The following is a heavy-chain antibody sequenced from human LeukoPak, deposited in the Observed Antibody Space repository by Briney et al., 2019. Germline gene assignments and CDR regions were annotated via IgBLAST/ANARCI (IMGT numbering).Heavy chain of an antibody. J-gene: IGHJ4*02. V-gene: IGHV4-39*01. CDR1: GGSVSSNTYN. CDR3: ASQPYYESSGYYFY. CDR2: IYNSGST. Sequence: SETLSLTCTVSGGSVSSNTYNWGWIRQPPGKGLEWIGSIYNSGSTFYNPSLKSRATISMDTSKNQFSLKLSSVAAADTAIYYCASQPYYESSGYYFYWGQGTLVTVSS. D-gene: IGHD3-22*01.